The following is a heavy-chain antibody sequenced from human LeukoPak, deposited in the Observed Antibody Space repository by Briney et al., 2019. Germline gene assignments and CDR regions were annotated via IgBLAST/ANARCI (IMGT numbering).Heavy chain of an antibody. Sequence: GGPVRLSCTACGFTLYDYAMRGLRKAPGKGLVGVGYIRSKAQGGTTEYAASAKGKVTIARANSKCMAYLQMNSLKTEDTAVYYCTRELRDAFDSWGQGTMVTVSS. CDR1: GFTLYDYA. CDR3: TRELRDAFDS. V-gene: IGHV3-49*03. CDR2: IRSKAQGGTT. J-gene: IGHJ3*02.